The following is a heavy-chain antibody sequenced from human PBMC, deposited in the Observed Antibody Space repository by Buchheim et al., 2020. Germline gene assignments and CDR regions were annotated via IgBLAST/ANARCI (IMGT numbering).Heavy chain of an antibody. CDR2: ISGDSENP. J-gene: IGHJ5*02. Sequence: EFQLLDSGGGLVQPGGSLRLSCEASGFTFSNTDMSWVRQTPGRGLEWVSTISGDSENPYYASSVRGRFTISSANSKNTVYIQLSSMRAADTALYYCAKNSGWFNTWGQGTL. V-gene: IGHV3-23*01. CDR1: GFTFSNTD. D-gene: IGHD1-26*01. CDR3: AKNSGWFNT.